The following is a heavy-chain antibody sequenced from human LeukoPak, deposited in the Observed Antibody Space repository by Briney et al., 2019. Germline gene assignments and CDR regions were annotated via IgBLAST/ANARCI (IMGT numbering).Heavy chain of an antibody. CDR2: IFTSGST. CDR1: GGSVSSYY. J-gene: IGHJ4*02. V-gene: IGHV4-4*07. CDR3: ARSTVTTYLDYFDY. Sequence: KTSETLSLTCTVSGGSVSSYYWSWIRQPAGKGLEWIGRIFTSGSTNYNPSLKSRVTMSVDTSKNQFSLKLSSVTAADTAVYYCARSTVTTYLDYFDYWGQGTLVTVSS. D-gene: IGHD4-17*01.